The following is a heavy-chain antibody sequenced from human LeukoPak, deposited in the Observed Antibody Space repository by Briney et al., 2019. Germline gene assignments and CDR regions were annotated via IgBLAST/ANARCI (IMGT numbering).Heavy chain of an antibody. CDR2: ISGSGGSGTT. J-gene: IGHJ4*01. D-gene: IGHD3-10*01. Sequence: GGSLRLSCATSGFTFSTYAMSWVRQAPGKGLEWVSRISGSGGSGTTYYADSVKGRFTISRDNSKNTLYLQMNSLRAEDTAVYYCAKGDLPRALYGPAASPRSEEGHFDYWGQGTLVTVSS. CDR1: GFTFSTYA. V-gene: IGHV3-23*01. CDR3: AKGDLPRALYGPAASPRSEEGHFDY.